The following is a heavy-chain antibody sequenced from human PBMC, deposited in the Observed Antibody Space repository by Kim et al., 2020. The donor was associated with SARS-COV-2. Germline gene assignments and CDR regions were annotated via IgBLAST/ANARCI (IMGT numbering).Heavy chain of an antibody. Sequence: GESLKISCKGSGYSFTSYWIGWVRQMPGKGLEWMGIIYPGDSDTRYSPSFQGQVTISADKSISTAYLQWSSLKASDTAMYYCARLSAPGLYYYDSTQSLYYFDYWGQGTLVTVSS. CDR3: ARLSAPGLYYYDSTQSLYYFDY. V-gene: IGHV5-51*01. CDR1: GYSFTSYW. CDR2: IYPGDSDT. D-gene: IGHD3-22*01. J-gene: IGHJ4*02.